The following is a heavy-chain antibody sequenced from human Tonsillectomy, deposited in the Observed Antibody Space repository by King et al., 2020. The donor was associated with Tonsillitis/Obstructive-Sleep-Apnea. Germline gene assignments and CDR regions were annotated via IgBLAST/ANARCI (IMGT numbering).Heavy chain of an antibody. D-gene: IGHD3-3*01. CDR1: GFTFSNAW. CDR3: TTGDVLRFLGGGY. V-gene: IGHV3-15*01. J-gene: IGHJ4*02. Sequence: VQLVESGGGLVKPGGSLRLSCAASGFTFSNAWMSWVRQAPGKGLEWVGRIKSKTDGGTTDYAAPVKGRFTISRDDSKNTLDLQMNSLKTEDTAVYYCTTGDVLRFLGGGYWGQGTLVPVSS. CDR2: IKSKTDGGTT.